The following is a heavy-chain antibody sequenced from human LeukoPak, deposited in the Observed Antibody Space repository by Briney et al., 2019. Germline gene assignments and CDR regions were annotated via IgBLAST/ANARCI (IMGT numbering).Heavy chain of an antibody. CDR1: GFTFDTHA. CDR3: AKRGSWSRLH. J-gene: IGHJ4*02. V-gene: IGHV3-23*01. D-gene: IGHD2-2*01. Sequence: EGSLRLSCAASGFTFDTHAMSWVRQAPGKGLEWVSAISGSGGSTYYADSVKGRFTISRDNSKNTLYLQMNSLRAEDTAVYYCAKRGSWSRLHWGQGTLVTVSS. CDR2: ISGSGGST.